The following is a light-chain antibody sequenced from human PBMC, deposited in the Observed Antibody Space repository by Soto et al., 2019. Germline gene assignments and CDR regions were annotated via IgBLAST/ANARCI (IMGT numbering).Light chain of an antibody. Sequence: QSALTQPRSVSGSPGQSVTISCTGTSSDVGGYNYDSWYQQHPGKAPKLMIYDVSKRPSGVPDRFSGSKSGNTASLTISGLQGEDEADFYCGSYAGSYTLDVFGTGTRVTVL. J-gene: IGLJ1*01. CDR3: GSYAGSYTLDV. V-gene: IGLV2-11*01. CDR2: DVS. CDR1: SSDVGGYNY.